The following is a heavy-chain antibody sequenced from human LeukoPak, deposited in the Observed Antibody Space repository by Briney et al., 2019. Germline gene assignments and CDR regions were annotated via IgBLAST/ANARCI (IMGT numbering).Heavy chain of an antibody. CDR2: ISVYNGNT. CDR1: GYTFTRYG. D-gene: IGHD4-17*01. CDR3: ARGSDYGDYGDY. J-gene: IGHJ4*02. Sequence: GASVKVSCKASGYTFTRYGITWVRQAPGHGLDWMGWISVYNGNTNYARKLQGRVTMTTDTSTRTAYMELRSLRYDDTAVYYCARGSDYGDYGDYWGQGTLVTVSS. V-gene: IGHV1-18*01.